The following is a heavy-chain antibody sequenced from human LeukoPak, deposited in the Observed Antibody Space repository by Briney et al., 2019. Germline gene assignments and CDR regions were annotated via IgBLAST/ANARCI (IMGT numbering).Heavy chain of an antibody. CDR2: INHSGST. Sequence: SETLSLTCAVYGVSFSGYYWSWIRQPPGKGLEWIGEINHSGSTNYNPSLKSRVTISVDTSKNQFSLKLSSVTAADTAVYYCARVKSYYGSGSYCFDYWGQGTLVTVSS. J-gene: IGHJ4*02. V-gene: IGHV4-34*01. CDR3: ARVKSYYGSGSYCFDY. CDR1: GVSFSGYY. D-gene: IGHD3-10*01.